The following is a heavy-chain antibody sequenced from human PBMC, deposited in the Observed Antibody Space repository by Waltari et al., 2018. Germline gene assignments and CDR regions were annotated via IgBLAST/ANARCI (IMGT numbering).Heavy chain of an antibody. J-gene: IGHJ4*03. V-gene: IGHV4-59*08. CDR3: ALWESGWRAFRF. CDR1: GFSVSGYF. CDR2: IRHTGDT. Sequence: QVQLQESGPGLGKSSETLSLTCTVSGFSVSGYFWNWIRQAPGKGPEWIGYIRHTGDTKQNPSLKSRVTMSVDTSRNDFSLRLSSVTAADTAVYYCALWESGWRAFRFWGQGTLGTVSS. D-gene: IGHD6-19*01.